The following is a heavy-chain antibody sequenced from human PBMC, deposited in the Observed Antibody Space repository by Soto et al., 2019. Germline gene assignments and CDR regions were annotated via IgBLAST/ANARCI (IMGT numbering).Heavy chain of an antibody. J-gene: IGHJ6*02. D-gene: IGHD4-4*01. CDR1: GYTFTSYD. V-gene: IGHV1-8*01. Sequence: ASVKVSCKASGYTFTSYDINWVRQATGQGLEWMGWMNPNSGNTGYAQKFQGRVTMTRNTSISTAYMEPSSLRSEDTAEYYCARDLTTRELRPDYYYYGMDVWGQGTTVTVSS. CDR2: MNPNSGNT. CDR3: ARDLTTRELRPDYYYYGMDV.